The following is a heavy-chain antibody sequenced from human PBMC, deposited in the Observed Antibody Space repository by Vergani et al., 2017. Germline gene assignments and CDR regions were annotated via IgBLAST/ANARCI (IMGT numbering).Heavy chain of an antibody. D-gene: IGHD1-20*01. CDR1: GGSIRSTFYY. J-gene: IGHJ6*02. CDR3: ARFLTGTTIYYYYGMDV. V-gene: IGHV4-39*07. Sequence: QLQLQESDPGLVKPSETLSLTCTVSGGSIRSTFYYWGWIRQPPGKGLEWIGTIYYSGSTYYNPSLKSRVTISVDTSKNQFSLKLSSVTAADTAVYYRARFLTGTTIYYYYGMDVWGQGTTVTVSS. CDR2: IYYSGST.